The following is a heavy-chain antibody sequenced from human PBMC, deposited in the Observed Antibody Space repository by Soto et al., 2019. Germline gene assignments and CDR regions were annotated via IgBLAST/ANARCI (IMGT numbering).Heavy chain of an antibody. V-gene: IGHV3-23*01. J-gene: IGHJ5*02. CDR3: AKDRRVVVPGNNWFDP. CDR1: GFTFSSYA. Sequence: LRLSCSGSGFTFSSYAMAWVRQAPGKGLEWVSGISGSGASTYYADSVKGRFTISRDNSKSTLYLQMNSLRVEDTAVCYCAKDRRVVVPGNNWFDPWGQGTLVTAPQ. D-gene: IGHD2-15*01. CDR2: ISGSGAST.